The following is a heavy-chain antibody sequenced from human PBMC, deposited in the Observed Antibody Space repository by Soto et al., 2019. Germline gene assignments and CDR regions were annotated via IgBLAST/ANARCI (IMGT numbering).Heavy chain of an antibody. J-gene: IGHJ6*02. CDR1: GYTFTSYD. D-gene: IGHD1-1*01. CDR3: AMEYYYYYGMDV. CDR2: MNPNSGNT. Sequence: ASVKVSCKASGYTFTSYDINWVRQATGQGLEWMGWMNPNSGNTGYAQKFQGRVTMTRNTSISTAYMELSSLRSEDTAVYYCAMEYYYYYGMDVWGQGTTVTVSS. V-gene: IGHV1-8*01.